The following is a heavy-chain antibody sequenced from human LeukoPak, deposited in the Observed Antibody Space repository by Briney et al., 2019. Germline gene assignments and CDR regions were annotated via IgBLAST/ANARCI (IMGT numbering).Heavy chain of an antibody. CDR3: ARDYDSSGYFYEGKPCDY. CDR1: RYTLTSHG. D-gene: IGHD3-22*01. J-gene: IGHJ4*02. V-gene: IGHV1-18*01. CDR2: INAYNGNT. Sequence: ASVQVSCKASRYTLTSHGISGVRQAPGQGPEWMGWINAYNGNTNYAQKLQGRVTMNTDTSTSTAYMELRSLRSDDTAVYYCARDYDSSGYFYEGKPCDYWGQGTLVTVST.